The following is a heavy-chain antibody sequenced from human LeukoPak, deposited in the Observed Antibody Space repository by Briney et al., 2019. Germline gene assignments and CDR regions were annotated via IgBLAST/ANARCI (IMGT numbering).Heavy chain of an antibody. CDR1: GGSISNYY. CDR3: ARGFDWLAYFDY. J-gene: IGHJ4*02. CDR2: IYYSGNT. Sequence: SETLSLTCTVSGGSISNYYWSWIRQPPGKGLEWIGYIYYSGNTNYNPSLKSRVTISVDTSKSQLSLKLSSVTAAATAVYYCARGFDWLAYFDYWGQGALVTVSS. D-gene: IGHD3-9*01. V-gene: IGHV4-59*01.